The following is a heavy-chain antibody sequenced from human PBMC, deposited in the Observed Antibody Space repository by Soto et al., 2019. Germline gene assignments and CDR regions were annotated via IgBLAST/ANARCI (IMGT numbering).Heavy chain of an antibody. CDR2: INPNSGGT. Sequence: ASVKVSCKASGYTFTGYYMHWVRQAPGQGLEWMGWINPNSGGTNYAQKFQGWVTMIRDTSISTAYMELSRLRSDDTAVYYCARGSRAYHDAFDIWRHGTLVTVSS. D-gene: IGHD1-1*01. CDR3: ARGSRAYHDAFDI. V-gene: IGHV1-2*04. CDR1: GYTFTGYY. J-gene: IGHJ3*02.